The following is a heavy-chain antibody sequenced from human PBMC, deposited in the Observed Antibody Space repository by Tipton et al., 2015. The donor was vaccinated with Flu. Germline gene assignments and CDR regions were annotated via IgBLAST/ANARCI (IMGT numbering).Heavy chain of an antibody. CDR3: ARLYYYDSSGYYYGGWFGP. V-gene: IGHV4-59*01. CDR2: IYYSGST. Sequence: TLSLTCTVSGGSISSYYWSWIRQPPGKGLEWIGYIYYSGSTNYNPSLKSRVTISVDTSKNQFSLKLSSVTAADTAVYYCARLYYYDSSGYYYGGWFGPWGQGTLVTVSS. D-gene: IGHD3-22*01. J-gene: IGHJ5*02. CDR1: GGSISSYY.